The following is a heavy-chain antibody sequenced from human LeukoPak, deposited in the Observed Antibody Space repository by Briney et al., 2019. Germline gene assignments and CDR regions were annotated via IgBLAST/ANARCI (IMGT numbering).Heavy chain of an antibody. CDR2: TYYSGTT. Sequence: SETLSLTCTVSGGSISSGGYYWTWIRQHPGKGLEWIGNTYYSGTTYYNPSLKSRVIISVDPSKNQFTLKLTSVSAADTAMYYCARATDAIFDWFDSWGQGTLVTVSS. J-gene: IGHJ5*01. D-gene: IGHD2-21*02. V-gene: IGHV4-30-4*08. CDR3: ARATDAIFDWFDS. CDR1: GGSISSGGYY.